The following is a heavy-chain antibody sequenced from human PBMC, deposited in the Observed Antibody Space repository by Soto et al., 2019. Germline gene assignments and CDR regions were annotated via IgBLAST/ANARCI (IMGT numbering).Heavy chain of an antibody. J-gene: IGHJ6*02. V-gene: IGHV3-30-3*01. CDR3: ARGDREDILVVVGARPGEYGTDI. Sequence: QVQLVESGGGVVQPGGSLRLSCAASGFTFRNHALHWVRQAPGKGLECLAVIAHDGSNAFYRDSVKGRFTVSRDKSKNTLYLYMNSLRSEYTGVYYCARGDREDILVVVGARPGEYGTDIWGQGTTVIFSS. CDR2: IAHDGSNA. D-gene: IGHD2-15*01. CDR1: GFTFRNHA.